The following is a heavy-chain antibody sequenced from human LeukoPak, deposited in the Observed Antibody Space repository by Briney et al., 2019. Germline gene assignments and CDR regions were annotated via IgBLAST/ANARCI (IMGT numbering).Heavy chain of an antibody. V-gene: IGHV3-30*18. Sequence: GGSLRLSCAASGFTFSSYGMPWVRQAPGKGLEWVAVISYDGSNKYYADSVKGRFTISRDNSKNTLYLQMNSLRAEDTAVYYCAKARGITMIVVVPPGDYWGQGTLVTVSS. D-gene: IGHD3-22*01. CDR2: ISYDGSNK. CDR1: GFTFSSYG. J-gene: IGHJ4*02. CDR3: AKARGITMIVVVPPGDY.